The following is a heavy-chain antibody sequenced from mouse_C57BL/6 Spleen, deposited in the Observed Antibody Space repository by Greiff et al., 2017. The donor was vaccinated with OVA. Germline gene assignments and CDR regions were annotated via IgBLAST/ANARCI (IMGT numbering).Heavy chain of an antibody. J-gene: IGHJ4*01. V-gene: IGHV1-53*01. CDR3: ASGITTVVARGYAMDY. CDR2: INPSNGGT. CDR1: GYTFTSYW. Sequence: QVQLQQPGTELVKPGASVKLSCKASGYTFTSYWMHWVKQRPGQGLEWIGNINPSNGGTNYNEKFKSKATLTVDKSSSTAYMQISSLTSEDSAVYYCASGITTVVARGYAMDYWGQGTSVTVSS. D-gene: IGHD1-1*01.